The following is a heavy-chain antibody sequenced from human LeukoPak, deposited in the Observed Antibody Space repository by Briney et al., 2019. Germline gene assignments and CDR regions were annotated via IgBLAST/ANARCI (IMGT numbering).Heavy chain of an antibody. CDR3: AKDEFVASDFTGAFDI. CDR2: TNSDGSST. J-gene: IGHJ3*02. D-gene: IGHD2-8*02. Sequence: GGSLRLSCAASGFMFSSYWMHWVRQAPGKGLVWVSRTNSDGSSTTYADSVKGRFTISRDNAKNSLYLQMNSLRADDMALYYCAKDEFVASDFTGAFDIWGQGTMVTVSS. CDR1: GFMFSSYW. V-gene: IGHV3-74*01.